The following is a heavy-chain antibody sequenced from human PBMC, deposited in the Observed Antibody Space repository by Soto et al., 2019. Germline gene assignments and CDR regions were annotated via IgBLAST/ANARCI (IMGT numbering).Heavy chain of an antibody. CDR3: AGGDYYHSSGYYFYYYTMDV. J-gene: IGHJ6*02. Sequence: PSETLSLTCTVSGGSISSSSYYWGWIRQPPGKGLEWIGNVYYVGSTYYNPFLKSRVTISVETSKSQFSLKLSSVTAADTAVYYCAGGDYYHSSGYYFYYYTMDVWGQGTTVTVSS. D-gene: IGHD3-22*01. CDR2: VYYVGST. V-gene: IGHV4-39*01. CDR1: GGSISSSSYY.